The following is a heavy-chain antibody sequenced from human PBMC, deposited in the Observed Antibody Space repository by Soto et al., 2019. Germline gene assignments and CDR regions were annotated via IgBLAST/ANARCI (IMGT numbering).Heavy chain of an antibody. V-gene: IGHV2-5*01. Sequence: QITLKESGPTLVKPEQTLTLTCTFSGFSLSTNGVAVGWIRQPPGNAPEWLALIYWYDEKRYSPSLKSRLTITKDTSKNQVVLTVTNVDPVDTATYSCAHSHDYYTQVDYWGQGTLVTVSS. CDR1: GFSLSTNGVA. CDR3: AHSHDYYTQVDY. CDR2: IYWYDEK. J-gene: IGHJ4*02. D-gene: IGHD1-26*01.